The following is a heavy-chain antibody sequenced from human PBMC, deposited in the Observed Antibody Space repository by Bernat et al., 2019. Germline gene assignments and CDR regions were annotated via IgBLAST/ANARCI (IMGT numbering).Heavy chain of an antibody. D-gene: IGHD4-17*01. CDR2: IIPIFGTA. V-gene: IGHV1-69*01. CDR3: ARILYGPNDYYYYGMDV. J-gene: IGHJ6*02. Sequence: QVQLVQSGAEVKKPGSSVKVSCKASGGTFSSYAISWVRQAPGQGLEWMGGIIPIFGTANYAQKVQGRVTITADESTSTAYMELSSLRSEDTAVYYCARILYGPNDYYYYGMDVWGQGTTVTVSS. CDR1: GGTFSSYA.